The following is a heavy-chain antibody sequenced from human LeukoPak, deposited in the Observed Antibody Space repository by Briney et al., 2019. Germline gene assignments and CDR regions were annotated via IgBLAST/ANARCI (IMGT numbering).Heavy chain of an antibody. J-gene: IGHJ4*02. CDR1: GFSFNNAW. CDR2: ISSSSSYI. CDR3: ARDRAVDY. V-gene: IGHV3-21*01. Sequence: KSGGSLRLSCAASGFSFNNAWMSWVRQAPGKGLEWVSSISSSSSYIYYADSVKGRFTISRDNAKNSLYLQMNSLRAEDTAVYYCARDRAVDYWGQGTLVTVSS.